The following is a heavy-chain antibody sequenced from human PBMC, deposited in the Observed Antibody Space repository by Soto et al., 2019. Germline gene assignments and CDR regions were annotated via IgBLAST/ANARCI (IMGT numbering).Heavy chain of an antibody. CDR3: ARGGTTGGLDV. J-gene: IGHJ1*01. D-gene: IGHD3-16*01. V-gene: IGHV3-30*19. Sequence: QVQLVESGGGVVQPGTSLRVSCVGSGFTFRSYVIHWVRQAPGKGLEWVSLTSYDGSDKYYGDSVRGRFTISRYNSRNTVALQMDSLRLADTALYYCARGGTTGGLDVWGQGTLVSVSS. CDR2: TSYDGSDK. CDR1: GFTFRSYV.